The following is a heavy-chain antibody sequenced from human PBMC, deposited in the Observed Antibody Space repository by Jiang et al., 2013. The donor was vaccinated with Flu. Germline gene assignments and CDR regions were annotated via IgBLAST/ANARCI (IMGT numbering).Heavy chain of an antibody. V-gene: IGHV4-31*03. CDR3: ATLRGYYDSSGSTFDY. J-gene: IGHJ4*02. D-gene: IGHD3-22*01. CDR1: GGSIYSGGYY. Sequence: GSGLVKPSQTLSLTCTVSGGSIYSGGYYWSWIRQHPGKGLEWIGYIYYSGSTYYNPSLKSRVTISVDTSKNQFSLKLSSVTAADTAVYYCATLRGYYDSSGSTFDYWGQGTLVTVSS. CDR2: IYYSGST.